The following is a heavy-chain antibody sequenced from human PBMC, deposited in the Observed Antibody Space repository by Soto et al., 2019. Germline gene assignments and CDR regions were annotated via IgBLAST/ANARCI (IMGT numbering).Heavy chain of an antibody. Sequence: ASVKVSCKASGYTFTSYDINWVRQATGQGLEWMGWINPNSGGTNYAQKFQGRVTMTRDTSISTAYMELSRLRSDDTAVYYCARAYVPLDYWGQGTLVTVSS. J-gene: IGHJ4*02. D-gene: IGHD3-10*02. CDR1: GYTFTSYD. V-gene: IGHV1-2*02. CDR2: INPNSGGT. CDR3: ARAYVPLDY.